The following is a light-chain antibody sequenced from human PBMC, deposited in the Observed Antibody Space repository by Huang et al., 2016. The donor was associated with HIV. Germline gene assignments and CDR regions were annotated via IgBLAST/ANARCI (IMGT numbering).Light chain of an antibody. J-gene: IGKJ2*01. V-gene: IGKV4-1*01. CDR3: QQYYSSPT. Sequence: DIVMTQSPDSLAVSLGERATINCESSQPILDSSTTKSSLAWYQIHLGQSPKLLLYWTSARGSGVPDRFSGSGSGTDFTLTINNLQLEDVAVYYCQQYYSSPTFGQGTRLTI. CDR1: QPILDSSTTKSS. CDR2: WTS.